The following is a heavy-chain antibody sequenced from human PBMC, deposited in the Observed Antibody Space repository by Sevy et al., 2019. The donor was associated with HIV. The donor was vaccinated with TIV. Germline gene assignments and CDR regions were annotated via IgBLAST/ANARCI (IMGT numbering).Heavy chain of an antibody. Sequence: GGSLRLSCAASGFTFSSYSMNWVRQAPGKGLEWVSYNSSSSTIYYADSVKGRFTISRDNAKNSLYLQMNSLRDEDTAVYYCARAGLSGSYNNYFDYWGQGTLVTVSS. CDR3: ARAGLSGSYNNYFDY. CDR2: NSSSSTI. CDR1: GFTFSSYS. D-gene: IGHD3-10*01. J-gene: IGHJ4*02. V-gene: IGHV3-48*02.